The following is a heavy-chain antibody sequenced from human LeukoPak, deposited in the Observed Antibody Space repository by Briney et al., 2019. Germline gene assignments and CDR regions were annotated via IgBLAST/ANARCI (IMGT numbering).Heavy chain of an antibody. D-gene: IGHD5-12*01. CDR2: ISSSGSTI. V-gene: IGHV3-48*03. Sequence: QPGGSLRLSCAASGFTFSSYEMNWVRQAPGEGLEWVSYISSSGSTIYYADSVKGRFTISRDNAKNSLYLQMNSLRAEDTAVYYCARRGLRPHAIDYWGQGTLVTVSS. J-gene: IGHJ4*02. CDR3: ARRGLRPHAIDY. CDR1: GFTFSSYE.